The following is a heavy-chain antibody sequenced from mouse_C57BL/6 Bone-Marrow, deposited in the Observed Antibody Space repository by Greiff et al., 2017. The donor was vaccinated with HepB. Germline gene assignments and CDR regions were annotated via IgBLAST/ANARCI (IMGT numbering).Heavy chain of an antibody. CDR2: IWTGGGT. J-gene: IGHJ4*01. Sequence: QVQLQQSGPGLVAPSQSLSITCTVSGFSLTSYAISWVRQPPGKGLEWLGVIWTGGGTNYNSALKSRLSISKDNSKSQVFLKMNSLQTDDTARYYCASLITTVVAHYAMDYWGQGTSVTVSS. CDR3: ASLITTVVAHYAMDY. V-gene: IGHV2-9-1*01. D-gene: IGHD1-1*01. CDR1: GFSLTSYA.